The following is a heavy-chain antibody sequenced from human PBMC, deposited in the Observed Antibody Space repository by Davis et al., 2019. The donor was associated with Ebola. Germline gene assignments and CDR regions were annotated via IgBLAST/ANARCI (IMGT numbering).Heavy chain of an antibody. CDR3: VRDPALVVTGGGWFFGL. Sequence: GGSLRLSCAASGFSVSSNYMNWVRQAPGKGLEWVSSISSSSYYIYYVDSVKGRFTTSRDNAKNSLYLQMNSLRAEDTAVYYCVRDPALVVTGGGWFFGLWGRGTLVTVSS. V-gene: IGHV3-21*01. CDR2: ISSSSYYI. D-gene: IGHD2-21*02. CDR1: GFSVSSNY. J-gene: IGHJ2*01.